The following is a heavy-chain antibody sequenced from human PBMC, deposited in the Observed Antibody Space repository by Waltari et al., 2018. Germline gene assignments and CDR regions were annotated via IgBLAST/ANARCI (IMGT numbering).Heavy chain of an antibody. CDR2: LSGSGGTT. D-gene: IGHD2-2*01. J-gene: IGHJ6*02. Sequence: EVQLLESGGDLVQPGGSLRLSCAATGFIFSNYAMSWVRQAPGKGLGWVATLSGSGGTTYYADSGKGRFTISRDNARNTLYLQMRSLGAEDAAVYYCARYCSGTTCSDGHLYGMDVWGQGTTVTVSS. CDR1: GFIFSNYA. V-gene: IGHV3-23*01. CDR3: ARYCSGTTCSDGHLYGMDV.